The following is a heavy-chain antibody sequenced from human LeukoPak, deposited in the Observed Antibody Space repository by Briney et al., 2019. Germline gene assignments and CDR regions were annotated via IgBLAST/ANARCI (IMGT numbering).Heavy chain of an antibody. V-gene: IGHV3-23*01. CDR1: GFTFNSYA. D-gene: IGHD7-27*01. Sequence: GSLRLSCAASGFTFNSYAMNWVRQAPGKGLEWVSGISGGGGSTYYAGSVKGRFTTSRDNSKNTLYLQMNSLRAEDTAVYYCAKGRLTGVSDYWGQGTLVTVS. CDR2: ISGGGGST. J-gene: IGHJ4*02. CDR3: AKGRLTGVSDY.